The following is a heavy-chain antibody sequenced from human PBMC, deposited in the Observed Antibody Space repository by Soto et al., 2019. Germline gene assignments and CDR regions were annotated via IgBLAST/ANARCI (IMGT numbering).Heavy chain of an antibody. CDR3: ARAVAGTGLDY. Sequence: QVQLVESGGGVVQPGRSLRLSCAASGFTFSSYAMHWVRQAPGKGLEWVAVISYDGSNKYYADSVKGRFTISRDNSKNTLYLQMNSLRAEDTAVYYCARAVAGTGLDYWGQGTLVTVSS. V-gene: IGHV3-30-3*01. J-gene: IGHJ4*02. D-gene: IGHD6-19*01. CDR2: ISYDGSNK. CDR1: GFTFSSYA.